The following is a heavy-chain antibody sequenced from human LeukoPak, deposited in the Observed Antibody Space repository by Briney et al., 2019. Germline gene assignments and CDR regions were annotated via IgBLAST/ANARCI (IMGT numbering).Heavy chain of an antibody. CDR3: ARDYQSSWTPGC. CDR1: GFTFSSYG. D-gene: IGHD6-19*01. CDR2: ISYDGSNK. J-gene: IGHJ4*02. Sequence: PGGSLRLSCAASGFTFSSYGMHWVRQAPGKGLEWVALISYDGSNKYYADSVKGRFTISRDNSKNTLYLQMNGLRAEDTAVYYCARDYQSSWTPGCWGQGTLVTVSS. V-gene: IGHV3-30*03.